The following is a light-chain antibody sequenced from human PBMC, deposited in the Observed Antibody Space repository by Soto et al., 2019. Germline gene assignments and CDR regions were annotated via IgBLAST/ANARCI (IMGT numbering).Light chain of an antibody. CDR2: GAS. CDR3: QQYGSSPRT. CDR1: QSVSSSY. J-gene: IGKJ1*01. Sequence: EIGLTQSPGSPSLSPGERATLSCRASQSVSSSYLAWYQQKPGQAPRLLIYGASSRATGIPDRFSGSGSGTDFTLTISRLEPEDFAVYYCQQYGSSPRTFGQGTKVDIK. V-gene: IGKV3-20*01.